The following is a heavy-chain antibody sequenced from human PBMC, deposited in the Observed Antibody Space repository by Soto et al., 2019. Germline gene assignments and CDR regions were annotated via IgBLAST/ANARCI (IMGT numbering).Heavy chain of an antibody. V-gene: IGHV4-39*01. J-gene: IGHJ4*02. CDR1: GGSITTATDY. CDR3: ARLSGENYYVRFDY. D-gene: IGHD3-10*02. CDR2: VYHRGNT. Sequence: PSETLSLTCTVSGGSITTATDYWGWIRQAPGRGLEWIANVYHRGNTYYNPSLKSRVTISVDTSKNQFSLKVTSVTAADTAVYYCARLSGENYYVRFDYWGQGTPVTVSS.